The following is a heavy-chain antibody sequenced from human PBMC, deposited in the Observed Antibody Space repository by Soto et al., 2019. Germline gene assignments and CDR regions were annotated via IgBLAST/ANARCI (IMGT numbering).Heavy chain of an antibody. CDR2: IYYSGGT. CDR1: GGSISSYY. V-gene: IGHV4-59*01. D-gene: IGHD2-2*01. CDR3: ARVNRDIVVVPAAMPNAVAYNWLDP. J-gene: IGHJ5*02. Sequence: PAETLSLTCTVSGGSISSYYWSWIRQHPGKGLEWIEYIYYSGGTNYNPSLKSRVTISVDTSKNQFSLKLSSVTAADTAVYYCARVNRDIVVVPAAMPNAVAYNWLDPWGQGTLVTVSS.